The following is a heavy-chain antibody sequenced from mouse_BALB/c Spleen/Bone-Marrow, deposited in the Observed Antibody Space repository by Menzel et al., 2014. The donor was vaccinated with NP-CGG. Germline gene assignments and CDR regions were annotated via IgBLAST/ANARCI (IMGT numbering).Heavy chain of an antibody. D-gene: IGHD1-1*01. Sequence: EMKLVESGGGLVQPGGSLKLSCAASGFDFSRYWMSWVRQAPGKGLEWIGEINPDSRTINYSPSLKDKFIISRDNAKNTLYLRLNKVRSEDTALYYCARPDYYGYLNYWGQGTTLTVSS. CDR3: ARPDYYGYLNY. J-gene: IGHJ2*01. V-gene: IGHV4-1*02. CDR2: INPDSRTI. CDR1: GFDFSRYW.